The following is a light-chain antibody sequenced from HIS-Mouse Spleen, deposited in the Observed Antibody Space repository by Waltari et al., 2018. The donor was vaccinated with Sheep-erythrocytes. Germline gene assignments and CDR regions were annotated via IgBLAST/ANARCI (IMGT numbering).Light chain of an antibody. CDR2: DVS. J-gene: IGLJ1*01. CDR3: CSYAGSYNHV. CDR1: SSDVGGYNY. Sequence: QSALTQPRSVSGSPGQSVTISCTGTSSDVGGYNYVSWYQQHPGKAPKLMIYDVSKRPSRVPDPFSCTKSGNTSSLTISGLQAEDEADYYCCSYAGSYNHVFATGTKVTVL. V-gene: IGLV2-11*01.